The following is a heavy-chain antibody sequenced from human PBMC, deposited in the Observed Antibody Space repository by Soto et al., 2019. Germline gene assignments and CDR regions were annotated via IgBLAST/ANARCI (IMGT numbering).Heavy chain of an antibody. CDR2: ISYDGSNK. CDR3: AKGGYYYYYGMDV. V-gene: IGHV3-30*18. J-gene: IGHJ6*02. Sequence: GGSLRLSCAASGFTFSSYGMHWVRQAPGKGLEWVAVISYDGSNKYYGNSVKGRFTISRDNSKNTLYLQMNSLRAEDTAVYYCAKGGYYYYYGMDVWGQGTTVTVSS. CDR1: GFTFSSYG.